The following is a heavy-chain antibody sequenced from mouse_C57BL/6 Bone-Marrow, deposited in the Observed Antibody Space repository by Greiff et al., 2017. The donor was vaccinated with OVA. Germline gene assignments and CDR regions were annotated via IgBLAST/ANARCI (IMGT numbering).Heavy chain of an antibody. Sequence: VQLQQPGAELVRPGTSVKLSCKASGYTFTSYWMHWVKQRPGQGLEWIGVIDPSDSYTNTTQKFKGKATLTVDTSASTAYMKLSSLTSEDSAVYYCALYSNYDYWGQGTTLTGSS. CDR2: IDPSDSYT. J-gene: IGHJ2*01. D-gene: IGHD2-5*01. CDR1: GYTFTSYW. V-gene: IGHV1-59*01. CDR3: ALYSNYDY.